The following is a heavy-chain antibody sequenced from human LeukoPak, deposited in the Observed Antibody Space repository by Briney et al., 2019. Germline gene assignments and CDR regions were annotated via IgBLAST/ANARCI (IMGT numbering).Heavy chain of an antibody. J-gene: IGHJ4*02. Sequence: GGSLRLSCAASGFTFSDYYMSWIRQAPGKGLEWVSYISSSGSTIYYADSVKGRFTISRDNAKNSLYLQMNSLRSEDTALNYRQRTAYEIAAALIDYWGQGTLVTVSS. CDR3: QRTAYEIAAALIDY. CDR2: ISSSGSTI. D-gene: IGHD6-13*01. V-gene: IGHV3-11*01. CDR1: GFTFSDYY.